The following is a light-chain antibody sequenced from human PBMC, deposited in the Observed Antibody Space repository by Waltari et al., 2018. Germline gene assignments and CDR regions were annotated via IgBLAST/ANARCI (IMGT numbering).Light chain of an antibody. CDR2: SNN. Sequence: QSVLPQPPPASGTPGPAATLPCSGSRPNIGTNSVNWYRQLPGTAPKVLIYSNNQRPSGVPDRFSGSKSGNSASLAVSGLRSEDEGDYYCATWDDSLNGVVFGGGTKLTVL. V-gene: IGLV1-44*01. CDR3: ATWDDSLNGVV. CDR1: RPNIGTNS. J-gene: IGLJ2*01.